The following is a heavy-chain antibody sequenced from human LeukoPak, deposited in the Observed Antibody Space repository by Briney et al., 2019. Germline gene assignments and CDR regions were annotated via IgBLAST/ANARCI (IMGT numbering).Heavy chain of an antibody. D-gene: IGHD5-18*01. V-gene: IGHV4-59*01. CDR3: ARFYNYGDFDI. Sequence: SETLSLTCTVSGGSISSYYWSWIRQPPGKGLEWIGYIYYSGSTNYNPSLKSRVTISVDTSKNQFSLKLSSVTAADTAVYYCARFYNYGDFDIWGQGTMVTVSS. CDR1: GGSISSYY. CDR2: IYYSGST. J-gene: IGHJ3*02.